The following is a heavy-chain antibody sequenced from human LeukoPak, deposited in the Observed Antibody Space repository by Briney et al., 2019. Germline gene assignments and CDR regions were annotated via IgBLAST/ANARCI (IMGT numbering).Heavy chain of an antibody. D-gene: IGHD3-22*01. CDR3: AREYYDINKAPAFDI. Sequence: SETLSLTCTVSGGAISSGSYYWNWIRQSAGKGLEWIGRIYTSGTTNSNPSLKSRVTISVDTSKNQFSLKLSSVTAADTAVYYCAREYYDINKAPAFDIWGQGTMVTVPS. CDR2: IYTSGTT. V-gene: IGHV4-61*02. CDR1: GGAISSGSYY. J-gene: IGHJ3*02.